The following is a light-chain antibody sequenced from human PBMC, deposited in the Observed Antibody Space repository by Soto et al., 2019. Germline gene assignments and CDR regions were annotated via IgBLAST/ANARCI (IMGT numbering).Light chain of an antibody. V-gene: IGKV1-27*01. CDR1: QGIGNS. J-gene: IGKJ5*01. Sequence: DIQMTQSPPSLSASVGDRVTITCRASQGIGNSLAWYQQKPGTVPKLLISSASTLQSGVPSRFSGSGSGTDFTLTISSLQPEDVAAYYCQKYNTVPATFGQGTRLEIK. CDR2: SAS. CDR3: QKYNTVPAT.